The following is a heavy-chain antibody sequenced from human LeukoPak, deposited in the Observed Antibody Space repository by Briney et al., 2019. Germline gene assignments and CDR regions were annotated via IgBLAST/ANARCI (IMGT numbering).Heavy chain of an antibody. CDR3: ASTTTTYYSYFYYYMGV. CDR2: IYSSGST. CDR1: GGYISSYY. J-gene: IGHJ6*03. Sequence: SETLSLTCTVSGGYISSYYWSWIRQPPGKGLEWIGYIYSSGSTNYNPSLNSRVTISVDTSKNQFSLKLTSVTAADTAVYYCASTTTTYYSYFYYYMGVWGKGTTVTVSS. V-gene: IGHV4-4*09. D-gene: IGHD4-17*01.